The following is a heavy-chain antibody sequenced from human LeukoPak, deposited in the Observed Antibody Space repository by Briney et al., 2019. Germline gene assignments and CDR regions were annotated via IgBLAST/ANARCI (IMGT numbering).Heavy chain of an antibody. CDR1: GYTFTSYG. Sequence: ASVKVSCKASGYTFTSYGISWVRQAPGQGLEWMGWISAYNGNTNYAQKLQGRVTMTTDTSTSTAYMELRSLRSDDTAVYYCARVGVGATRSYYYYMDVWGKGTTVTVSS. V-gene: IGHV1-18*01. CDR2: ISAYNGNT. CDR3: ARVGVGATRSYYYYMDV. D-gene: IGHD1-26*01. J-gene: IGHJ6*03.